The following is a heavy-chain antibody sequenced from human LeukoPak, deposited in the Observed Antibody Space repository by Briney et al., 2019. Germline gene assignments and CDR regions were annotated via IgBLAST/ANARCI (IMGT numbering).Heavy chain of an antibody. CDR3: ARVMGRLWAFARQYYFDY. Sequence: PSETLSLTCAVYGGSFSGYYWSWIRQPPGKGLEWIGEINHSGSTNYNPSLKSRVTISVDTSKNQFSLKLSSVTAADTAVYYCARVMGRLWAFARQYYFDYWGQGTLVTVSS. D-gene: IGHD5-18*01. CDR1: GGSFSGYY. CDR2: INHSGST. V-gene: IGHV4-34*01. J-gene: IGHJ4*02.